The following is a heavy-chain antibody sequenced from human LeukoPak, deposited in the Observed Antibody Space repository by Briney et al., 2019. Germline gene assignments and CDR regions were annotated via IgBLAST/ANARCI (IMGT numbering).Heavy chain of an antibody. CDR2: IWYDGSHR. V-gene: IGHV3-33*01. Sequence: GGSLRLSCVASGFTFSSYGMNWVRQAPGKGLEWVAVIWYDGSHRYYADSVKGRFTISRDNSKNTLYLQMDSLRAEDTAVYYCARSHYYYYMDVWGKGTTVTVSS. CDR3: ARSHYYYYMDV. CDR1: GFTFSSYG. J-gene: IGHJ6*03.